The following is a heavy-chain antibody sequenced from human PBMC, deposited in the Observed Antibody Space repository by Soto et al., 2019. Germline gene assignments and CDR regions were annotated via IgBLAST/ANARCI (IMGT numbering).Heavy chain of an antibody. Sequence: PGESLKISCKGSGYTFTNYWIGWVRQMPGKGLEWMGIIYPGDSDTKYNPSFQGQVTISADKSITTTYLRWTSLKASDTAIYYCSASIFYYGMDVWGQVTTVTXS. J-gene: IGHJ6*02. V-gene: IGHV5-51*01. CDR3: SASIFYYGMDV. CDR1: GYTFTNYW. CDR2: IYPGDSDT.